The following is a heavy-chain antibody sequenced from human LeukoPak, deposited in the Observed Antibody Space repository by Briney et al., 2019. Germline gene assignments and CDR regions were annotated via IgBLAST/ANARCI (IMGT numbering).Heavy chain of an antibody. J-gene: IGHJ3*02. D-gene: IGHD7-27*01. CDR3: ARDLAGASNAFDI. V-gene: IGHV1-2*06. Sequence: ASVKVSCKASGYTFTGYYMHWVRQAPGQGLEWMGRINPNSGGTNYAQKFQGRVTMTRDTSISTAYMELSRLRSGDTAVYYCARDLAGASNAFDIWGQGTMVTVSS. CDR2: INPNSGGT. CDR1: GYTFTGYY.